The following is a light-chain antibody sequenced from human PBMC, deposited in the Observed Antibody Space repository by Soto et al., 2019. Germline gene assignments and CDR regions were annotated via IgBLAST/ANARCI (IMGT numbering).Light chain of an antibody. CDR2: LGS. CDR3: MQALQIPPT. J-gene: IGKJ5*01. CDR1: QSLLHSNGYNY. Sequence: DIVMTQSPLSLPVTPGEPASMSCRSSQSLLHSNGYNYFDWYLQKPGQSPQLLIYLGSNRASGVPDRFSGSGSGTDFTLKISRVEAEDVGVYYCMQALQIPPTFGQGTRLEI. V-gene: IGKV2-28*01.